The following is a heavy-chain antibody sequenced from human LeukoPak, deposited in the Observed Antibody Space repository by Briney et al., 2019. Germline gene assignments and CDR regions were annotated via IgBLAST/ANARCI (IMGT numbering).Heavy chain of an antibody. D-gene: IGHD2/OR15-2a*01. V-gene: IGHV4-34*01. Sequence: TPSETLSLTCAVYGGSFSGYYWSWIRQPPGKGLEWIGEINHSGSTNYNPSLKSRVTISVDTSKNQFSLKLSSVTAADTAVYYCARDGLLSSVTWFDPWGQGTLVTVSS. CDR3: ARDGLLSSVTWFDP. CDR2: INHSGST. J-gene: IGHJ5*02. CDR1: GGSFSGYY.